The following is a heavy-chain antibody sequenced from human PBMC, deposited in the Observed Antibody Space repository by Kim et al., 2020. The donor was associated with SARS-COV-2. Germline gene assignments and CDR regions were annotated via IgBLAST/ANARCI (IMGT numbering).Heavy chain of an antibody. CDR2: INPSASNT. J-gene: IGHJ4*02. CDR3: ANPQYGY. Sequence: GGSLRLSCAASGFTFSTYTMNWVRQAPGKGLEWVSTINPSASNTFYADSVKGRFTISRDNSKNTVYLQLNSLRVEDTALYYCANPQYGYWGQGTLVTVSS. CDR1: GFTFSTYT. V-gene: IGHV3-23*01. D-gene: IGHD3-10*01.